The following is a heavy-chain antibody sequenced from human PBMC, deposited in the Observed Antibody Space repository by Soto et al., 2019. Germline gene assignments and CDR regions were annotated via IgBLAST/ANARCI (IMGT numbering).Heavy chain of an antibody. D-gene: IGHD5-18*01. CDR2: FNPTGDTA. J-gene: IGHJ6*02. V-gene: IGHV1-46*01. CDR3: ARGGRIVDTGIGYYYYHAMDV. Sequence: QVQLVQSGAEVKKPGASVKASRKASGYTFTSYYIHWVRQAPGQGLEWMGIFNPTGDTASYAQKLQGRVTMTRDTSTGTAYMELGSLRSEDTAVYYCARGGRIVDTGIGYYYYHAMDVWGQGTTVTVS. CDR1: GYTFTSYY.